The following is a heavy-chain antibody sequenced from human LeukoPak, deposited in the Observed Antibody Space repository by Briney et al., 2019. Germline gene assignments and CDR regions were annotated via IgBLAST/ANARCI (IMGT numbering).Heavy chain of an antibody. CDR3: ARQSTAMVYFDY. CDR1: GGSISSYY. Sequence: SETLSLTCTVSGGSISSYYWSWIRQPPGGGLEWIGYIYYSGSTNYNPSLKSRVTISVDTSKNQFSLKLSSVTAADTAVYYCARQSTAMVYFDYWGQGTLVTVSS. CDR2: IYYSGST. J-gene: IGHJ4*02. D-gene: IGHD5-18*01. V-gene: IGHV4-59*08.